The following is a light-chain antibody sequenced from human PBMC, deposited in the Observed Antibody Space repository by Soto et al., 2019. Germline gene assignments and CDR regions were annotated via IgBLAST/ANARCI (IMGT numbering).Light chain of an antibody. CDR1: QSISYW. Sequence: DIQMTQSPSTLSASVGDRVTITCRASQSISYWLAWYQQKPGKAPKLLIYDASKLQSGVPSRFSGSGSGTEFTLTISSLQPEDFAVYYCQQRSNWPRGTFGQGTRLEIK. J-gene: IGKJ5*01. CDR2: DAS. V-gene: IGKV1-5*01. CDR3: QQRSNWPRGT.